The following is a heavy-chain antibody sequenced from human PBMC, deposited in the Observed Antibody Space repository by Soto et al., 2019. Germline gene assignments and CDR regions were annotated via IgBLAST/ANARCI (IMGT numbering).Heavy chain of an antibody. CDR1: GFTFSSYA. CDR3: ARFLAYCGGDCYYKWWYFDL. V-gene: IGHV3-30*01. D-gene: IGHD2-21*02. Sequence: GGSLRLPGKATGFTFSSYAMHWVRQAPGQGLEWVAVISYDGSNKYYADSVKGRFTISRDNSKNTLYLQMNSLRAEDTAVYYCARFLAYCGGDCYYKWWYFDLWG. CDR2: ISYDGSNK. J-gene: IGHJ2*01.